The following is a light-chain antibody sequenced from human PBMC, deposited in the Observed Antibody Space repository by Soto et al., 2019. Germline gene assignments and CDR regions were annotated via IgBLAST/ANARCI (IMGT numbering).Light chain of an antibody. CDR1: QSIGRW. CDR2: DAS. J-gene: IGKJ1*01. V-gene: IGKV1-5*01. CDR3: QQSYSTPPWT. Sequence: DIQMTQSPATLAASVGDRVAITCRASQSIGRWLAWYQQKPGKAPKLLIYDASSLESGVPSRFSGSGSGTEFTLTIRSLQPDDFATYYCQQSYSTPPWTFGQGTTGDIK.